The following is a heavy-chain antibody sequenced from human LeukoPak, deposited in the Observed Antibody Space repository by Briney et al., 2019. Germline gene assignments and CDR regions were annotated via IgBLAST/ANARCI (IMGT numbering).Heavy chain of an antibody. CDR3: ARDNGDYGWFDP. D-gene: IGHD4-17*01. CDR2: IYHSGST. J-gene: IGHJ5*02. V-gene: IGHV4-59*01. Sequence: SETLSLTCTVSGGSISSYYWSWIRQPPGKGLEWIGYIYHSGSTNYNPSLKSRVTISVDTSKNQFSLKLSSVTAADTAVYYCARDNGDYGWFDPWGQGTLVSVSS. CDR1: GGSISSYY.